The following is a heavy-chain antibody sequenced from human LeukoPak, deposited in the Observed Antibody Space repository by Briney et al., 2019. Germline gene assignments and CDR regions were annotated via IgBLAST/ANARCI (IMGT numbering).Heavy chain of an antibody. CDR3: AREMILGTSSSGTFGY. D-gene: IGHD6-13*01. J-gene: IGHJ4*02. CDR1: GFTFSSYW. Sequence: PGGSLRLSCAASGFTFSSYWMSWVRQAPGKGLEWVSSISSSSSYIYYADSVKGRFTISRDNAKNSLYLQMNSLRAEDTAVYYCAREMILGTSSSGTFGYWGQGTLVTVSS. CDR2: ISSSSSYI. V-gene: IGHV3-21*01.